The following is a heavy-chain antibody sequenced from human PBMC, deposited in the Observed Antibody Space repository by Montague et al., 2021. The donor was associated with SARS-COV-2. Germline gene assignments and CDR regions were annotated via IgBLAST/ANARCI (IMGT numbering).Heavy chain of an antibody. J-gene: IGHJ6*02. D-gene: IGHD3-9*01. CDR3: ARSAFRYFDRSGMDV. CDR1: GGSISSAGYY. Sequence: TLSLTCTVSGGSISSAGYYWNWIRQPAGKGLEWIGRIDASGTTNYKPSLKSRVIISLDRSKNQFSLKLSSVIAADTAVYYCARSAFRYFDRSGMDVWGQGTTVTVSS. V-gene: IGHV4-61*02. CDR2: IDASGTT.